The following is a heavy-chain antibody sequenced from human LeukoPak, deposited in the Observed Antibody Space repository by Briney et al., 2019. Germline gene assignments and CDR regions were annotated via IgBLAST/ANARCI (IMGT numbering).Heavy chain of an antibody. D-gene: IGHD3-10*01. CDR2: IRYDGSAE. Sequence: GRSLRLSCAASGFTFSSYGMHWVRQAPGKGLEWVALIRYDGSAEFYADSVQGRFTISRDSSQNTLYLQMNSLRVEGTAVYYCAKERRGYYMDVWGKGTTVSVSS. CDR3: AKERRGYYMDV. J-gene: IGHJ6*03. CDR1: GFTFSSYG. V-gene: IGHV3-30*02.